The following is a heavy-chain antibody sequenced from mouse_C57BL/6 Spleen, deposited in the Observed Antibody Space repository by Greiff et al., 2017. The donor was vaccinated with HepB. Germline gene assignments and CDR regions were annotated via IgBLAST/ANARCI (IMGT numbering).Heavy chain of an antibody. D-gene: IGHD4-1*01. CDR3: ARRVTGYYFDY. V-gene: IGHV1-69*01. CDR2: IDPSDSYT. J-gene: IGHJ2*01. CDR1: GYTFTSYW. Sequence: VQLQQPGAELVMPGASVKLSCKASGYTFTSYWMHWVKQRPGQGLEWIGEIDPSDSYTNYNQKFKGKSTLTVDKSSSTAYMQLSSLTSEDSAVYYCARRVTGYYFDYWGQGTTLTVSS.